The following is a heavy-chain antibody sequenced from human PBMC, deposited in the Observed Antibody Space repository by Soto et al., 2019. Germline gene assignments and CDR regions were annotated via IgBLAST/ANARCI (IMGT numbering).Heavy chain of an antibody. CDR3: ARDAGSTIFGGSRWFDP. D-gene: IGHD3-3*01. V-gene: IGHV1-69*08. CDR1: GGTFSSYT. J-gene: IGHJ5*02. CDR2: IIPILGIA. Sequence: QVQLVQSGAEVKKPGSSVKVSCKASGGTFSSYTISWVRQAPGQGLEWMGRIIPILGIANYAQKFQGRVTITADKSTSTAYMELSSLRSEDTAVYYCARDAGSTIFGGSRWFDPWGQGTLVTVSS.